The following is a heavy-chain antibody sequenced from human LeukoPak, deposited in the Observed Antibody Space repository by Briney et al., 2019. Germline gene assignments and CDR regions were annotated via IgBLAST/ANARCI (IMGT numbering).Heavy chain of an antibody. CDR3: ARDVDYYGSGSYYYEPVDY. V-gene: IGHV1-2*06. D-gene: IGHD3-10*01. J-gene: IGHJ4*02. Sequence: ASVKVSCKASGYTFTGYYMHWVRQAPGQGLEWMGRINPNSGGTNYAQKFQGRVTTTRDTSISTAYMELSRLRSDDTAVYYCARDVDYYGSGSYYYEPVDYWGQGTLVTVSS. CDR1: GYTFTGYY. CDR2: INPNSGGT.